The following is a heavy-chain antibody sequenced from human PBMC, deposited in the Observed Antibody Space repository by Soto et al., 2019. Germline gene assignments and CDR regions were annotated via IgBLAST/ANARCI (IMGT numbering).Heavy chain of an antibody. CDR2: IYHSGTT. J-gene: IGHJ5*02. V-gene: IGHV4-4*02. CDR3: ARRINAAGGWFDP. Sequence: QVQLQESGPGLVKPSGTLSLTCAVSGGSISSNNWWSWVRQPPGEGLEWIGAIYHSGTTYYNPSLQRRVTISVDTSKNPFSLDLSFATAADTAVYYCARRINAAGGWFDPWGQGTLVTVSS. CDR1: GGSISSNNW. D-gene: IGHD6-13*01.